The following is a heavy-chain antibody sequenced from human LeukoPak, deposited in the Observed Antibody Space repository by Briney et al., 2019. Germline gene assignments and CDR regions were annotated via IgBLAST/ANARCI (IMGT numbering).Heavy chain of an antibody. CDR2: ISSNGGST. J-gene: IGHJ4*02. Sequence: GGSLRLSCAASGFTFRSYGMHWVRQAPGKGLEYVAAISSNGGSTDYANSVKGRFTISRDNSKNTLYLQMSSLRAEDMAVYYCARISSSYDYDYWGQGTLVTVSS. CDR3: ARISSSYDYDY. V-gene: IGHV3-64*01. D-gene: IGHD6-6*01. CDR1: GFTFRSYG.